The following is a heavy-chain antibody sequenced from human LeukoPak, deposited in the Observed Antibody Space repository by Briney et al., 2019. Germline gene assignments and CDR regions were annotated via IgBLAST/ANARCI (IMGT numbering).Heavy chain of an antibody. CDR1: GYTFTGYY. CDR2: INPNSGDT. CDR3: ARVWPCANGVCPDVFEY. D-gene: IGHD2-8*01. Sequence: ASVKVSCKASGYTFTGYYMHWVRQAPGQGLEWMGWINPNSGDTYYAQNFQGRVTMTKDTSISSAYMELSSLRSDDTAVYYCARVWPCANGVCPDVFEYWGQGTLVTVSS. V-gene: IGHV1-2*02. J-gene: IGHJ4*02.